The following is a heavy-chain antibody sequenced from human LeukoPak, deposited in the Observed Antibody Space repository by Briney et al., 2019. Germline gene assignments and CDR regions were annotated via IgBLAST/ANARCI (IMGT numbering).Heavy chain of an antibody. CDR3: ARVPAAMPLGDY. J-gene: IGHJ4*02. Sequence: GASVKVSCKASGYTFTGYYMHWVRQAPGQGLEWMGWINPNSGGTNYAQKFQGRVTMTRDTSISTAYMELSGLRSDDTAVYYCARVPAAMPLGDYWGQGTLVTVSS. D-gene: IGHD2-2*01. CDR2: INPNSGGT. CDR1: GYTFTGYY. V-gene: IGHV1-2*02.